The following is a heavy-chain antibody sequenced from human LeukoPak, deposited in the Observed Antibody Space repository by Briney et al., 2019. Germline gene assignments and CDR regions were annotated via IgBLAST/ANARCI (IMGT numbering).Heavy chain of an antibody. D-gene: IGHD5-18*01. V-gene: IGHV4-34*01. J-gene: IGHJ6*03. CDR1: GGSFSGYY. CDR2: VNHSGST. CDR3: ARTTEGGYTYGYFYYYYMDV. Sequence: SETLSLTCAVYGGSFSGYYWSWIRQPPGKGLEWIGEVNHSGSTNYNPSLKSRVTISVDTSKNQFSLKLSSVTAADTAVYYCARTTEGGYTYGYFYYYYMDVWGKGTTVTISS.